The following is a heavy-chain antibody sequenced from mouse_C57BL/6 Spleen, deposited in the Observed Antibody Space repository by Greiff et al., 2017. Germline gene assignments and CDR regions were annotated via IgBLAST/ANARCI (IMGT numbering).Heavy chain of an antibody. D-gene: IGHD3-3*01. CDR2: ISDGGSYT. J-gene: IGHJ2*01. Sequence: EVKLVESGGGLVKPGGSLKLSCAASGFTFSSYAMSWVRQTPEKRLEWVATISDGGSYTYYPDNVKGRFTISRDNAKNNLYLQMSHLKSEDTAMYNCACDSMAGFDYWGQGTTLTVSS. CDR1: GFTFSSYA. CDR3: ACDSMAGFDY. V-gene: IGHV5-4*03.